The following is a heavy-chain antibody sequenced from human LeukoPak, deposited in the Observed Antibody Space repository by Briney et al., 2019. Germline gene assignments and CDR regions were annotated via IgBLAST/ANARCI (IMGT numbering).Heavy chain of an antibody. CDR2: INEDATTI. J-gene: IGHJ4*02. D-gene: IGHD3-16*01. CDR1: GFAFSAYW. CDR3: VRDLILVWTPGDDFDS. V-gene: IGHV3-74*01. Sequence: GGSLRLSCAASGFAFSAYWMHWVRQAPGKGLEWVSRINEDATTITYADSVKGRFIISRDNSKKSLYLQMNNLRAEDTAVYYCVRDLILVWTPGDDFDSWGQGTLVTVSS.